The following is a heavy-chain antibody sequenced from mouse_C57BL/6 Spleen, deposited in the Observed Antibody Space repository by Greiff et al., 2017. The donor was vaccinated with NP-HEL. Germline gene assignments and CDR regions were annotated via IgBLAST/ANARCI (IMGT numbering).Heavy chain of an antibody. D-gene: IGHD1-1*01. V-gene: IGHV1-39*01. J-gene: IGHJ3*01. CDR3: ARESYGSSYAWFAY. Sequence: VQLQQSGPELVKPGASVKISCKASGYSFTDYNMNWVKQSNGQSLEWIGVINPNYGTTSYNQKFKGKATLTVDQSSSTAYMQLNSLTSEDSAVYYCARESYGSSYAWFAYWGQGTLVTVSA. CDR2: INPNYGTT. CDR1: GYSFTDYN.